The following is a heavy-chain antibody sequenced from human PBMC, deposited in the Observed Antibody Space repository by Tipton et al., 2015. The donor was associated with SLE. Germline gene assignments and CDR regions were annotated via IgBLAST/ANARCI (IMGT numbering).Heavy chain of an antibody. D-gene: IGHD5-12*01. CDR1: GFTFSTYW. CDR2: IHQDGNEK. CDR3: ASLYRG. J-gene: IGHJ4*02. V-gene: IGHV3-7*03. Sequence: SLRLSCAASGFTFSTYWMSWVRQAPGKGLEWVANIHQDGNEKYSVHSVKGRFTISRDNSKNTLILQMDSLRVDDTAVYYCASLYRGWGQGTLVTVSS.